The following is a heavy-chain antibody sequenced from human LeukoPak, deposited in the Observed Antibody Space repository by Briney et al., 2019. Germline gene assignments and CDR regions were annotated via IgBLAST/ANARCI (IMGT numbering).Heavy chain of an antibody. CDR2: IYHSGST. J-gene: IGHJ4*02. Sequence: SETLSLTCAVSGYSISSGYYWGWIRQPRGKGLEWIGSIYHSGSTYYNPSLKSRVTISVDTSKNQFSLKLSSVTAADTAVYYCAREAKPYSSSWYITDYWGQGTLVTVSS. CDR1: GYSISSGYY. CDR3: AREAKPYSSSWYITDY. D-gene: IGHD6-13*01. V-gene: IGHV4-38-2*02.